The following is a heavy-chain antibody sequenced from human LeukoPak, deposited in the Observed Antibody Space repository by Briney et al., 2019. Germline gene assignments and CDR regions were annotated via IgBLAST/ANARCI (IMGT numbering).Heavy chain of an antibody. D-gene: IGHD6-13*01. CDR1: GFTFSSYG. CDR3: AKRDSSSTPFDP. CDR2: ISYDGSNK. J-gene: IGHJ5*02. Sequence: GGSLRLSCAASGFTFSSYGMHWVRQAPGKGLEWVAVISYDGSNKYYADSVKGRFTISRDNSKNTLYLQMNSLRAEDTAVYYCAKRDSSSTPFDPWGQGTLVTVSS. V-gene: IGHV3-30*18.